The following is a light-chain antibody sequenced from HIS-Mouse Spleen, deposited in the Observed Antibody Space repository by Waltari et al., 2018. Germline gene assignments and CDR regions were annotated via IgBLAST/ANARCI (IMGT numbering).Light chain of an antibody. CDR3: QQYNNWWT. Sequence: EIVLTQSPATLSLSPGERATLSCRASQSVSSNLAWYQQKPGQAPRLLIYGASTRATGIPARFSGSGSGTEFTLTISSLQSEDFAVDYCQQYNNWWTFGQGTKVEIK. CDR1: QSVSSN. CDR2: GAS. V-gene: IGKV3-15*01. J-gene: IGKJ1*01.